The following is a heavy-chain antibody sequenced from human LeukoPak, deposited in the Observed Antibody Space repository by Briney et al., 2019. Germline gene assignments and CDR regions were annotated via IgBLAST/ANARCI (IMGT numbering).Heavy chain of an antibody. J-gene: IGHJ4*02. Sequence: GESLKISCKGSGYNSTNYWIGWVRQMPGKGREWMGIIYLGDSDTRYSPSFQGQVTISADKSITTAYLQWSSLKASDTAIYYCARHPSYTSGWPLDYWGQGTLVTVS. V-gene: IGHV5-51*01. CDR3: ARHPSYTSGWPLDY. CDR1: GYNSTNYW. CDR2: IYLGDSDT. D-gene: IGHD6-19*01.